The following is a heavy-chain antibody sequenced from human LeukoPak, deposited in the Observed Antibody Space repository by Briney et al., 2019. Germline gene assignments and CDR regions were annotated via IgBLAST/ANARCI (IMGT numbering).Heavy chain of an antibody. CDR1: GFSFSIYS. D-gene: IGHD1-14*01. Sequence: GGSLRLSCAASGFSFSIYSMSWVRQAPGKGLEWVANIKQDGSEKYYVDSVKGRFTISRDNAKNSVFLQMNSLRAEDTAVYYCSVSLNQWGQGTLVTVSS. CDR3: SVSLNQ. J-gene: IGHJ4*02. V-gene: IGHV3-7*01. CDR2: IKQDGSEK.